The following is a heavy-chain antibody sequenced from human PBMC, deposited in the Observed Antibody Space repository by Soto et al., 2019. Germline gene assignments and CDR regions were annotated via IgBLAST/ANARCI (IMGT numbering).Heavy chain of an antibody. Sequence: ASVKVSCKASGYTFTGYYMHWMRQAPGQGLEWMGWINPNSGGTNYAQKFQGRVTMTRDTSISTAYMELSRLRSDDTAVYYCASHYYDSSGYLPLDYWGQGTLVTVSS. D-gene: IGHD3-22*01. V-gene: IGHV1-2*02. J-gene: IGHJ4*02. CDR1: GYTFTGYY. CDR2: INPNSGGT. CDR3: ASHYYDSSGYLPLDY.